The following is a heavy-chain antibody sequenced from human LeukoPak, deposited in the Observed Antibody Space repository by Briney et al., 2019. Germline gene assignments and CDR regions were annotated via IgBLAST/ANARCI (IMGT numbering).Heavy chain of an antibody. CDR3: AKLRVNSYRSDFYYDYDH. D-gene: IGHD2-21*01. V-gene: IGHV3-21*01. CDR1: GFTFSDYS. J-gene: IGHJ4*02. Sequence: GGSLRLSCAASGFTFSDYSMNWVRQAPGKGLEWVASVNTVSSYIYYADSMRGRFTISRDNAKNSLFLQMHSLRADDTAVYYCAKLRVNSYRSDFYYDYDHWGQGTLVTVSS. CDR2: VNTVSSYI.